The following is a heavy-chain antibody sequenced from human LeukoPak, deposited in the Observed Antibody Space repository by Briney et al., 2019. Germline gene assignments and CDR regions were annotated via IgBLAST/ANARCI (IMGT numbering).Heavy chain of an antibody. Sequence: PSETLSLTCSVSDGSISSGYYYWAWIRQPPGKGPEWIGSIYYSGSTYYNPSLKSRVTISVDTSKNQFSLKLSSVTAADTAVYYCAALSDSSGYSNHYWGQGTLVTVSS. J-gene: IGHJ4*02. CDR2: IYYSGST. CDR3: AALSDSSGYSNHY. V-gene: IGHV4-39*07. D-gene: IGHD3-22*01. CDR1: DGSISSGYYY.